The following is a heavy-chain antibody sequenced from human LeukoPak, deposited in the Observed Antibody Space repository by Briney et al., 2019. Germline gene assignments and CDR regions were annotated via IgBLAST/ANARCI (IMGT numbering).Heavy chain of an antibody. CDR1: GYTFTGYY. CDR2: INPNSGGT. V-gene: IGHV1-2*02. J-gene: IGHJ4*02. Sequence: ASVKVSCKASGYTFTGYYMHWVRQALGQGLEWMGWINPNSGGTNYAQKFQGRVTMTRDTSISTAYMELSRLRSDDTAVYYCARTYSSSWYKDLYYFDYWGQGTLVTVSS. D-gene: IGHD6-13*01. CDR3: ARTYSSSWYKDLYYFDY.